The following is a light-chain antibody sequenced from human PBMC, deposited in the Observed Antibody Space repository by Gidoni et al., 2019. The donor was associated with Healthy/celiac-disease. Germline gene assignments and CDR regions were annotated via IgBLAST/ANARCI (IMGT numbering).Light chain of an antibody. J-gene: IGKJ1*01. Sequence: PMTLSPSSLSASVVDRVTFPCRASQGIRNDFGWYQQKRGKAAKRLIYAASILQSGVPSRFRGSGSGTEFILTISSMQGEDFATYYCLQQNSYPRTFGQGTKVEIK. CDR3: LQQNSYPRT. CDR2: AAS. CDR1: QGIRND. V-gene: IGKV1-17*01.